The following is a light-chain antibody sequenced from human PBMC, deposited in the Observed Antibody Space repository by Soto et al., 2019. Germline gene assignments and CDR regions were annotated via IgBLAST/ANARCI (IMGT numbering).Light chain of an antibody. V-gene: IGKV3-11*01. CDR1: QSVRSL. CDR3: QQRSSWPLT. Sequence: EIVLTQSPSTLSFSPWERATLSCMASQSVRSLLAWYQQKPGQAPRLLIYDASNRATGIPARFSGSGSGTDFTLTISSLEPEDFAIYYCQQRSSWPLTFGQGTRLEIK. CDR2: DAS. J-gene: IGKJ5*01.